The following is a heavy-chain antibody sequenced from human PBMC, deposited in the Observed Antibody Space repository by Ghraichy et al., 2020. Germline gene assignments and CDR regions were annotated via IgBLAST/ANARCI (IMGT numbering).Heavy chain of an antibody. J-gene: IGHJ4*02. Sequence: SETLSLTCVVSGGSITGSNWWTWVRQTPSKGLEWIGYIYYGGTTDYNTTLKSRVTISVDTSKNQFSLSLTSVTAADTAFYYCTRGWLGPATPKNDYWGQGTLVTVSS. CDR3: TRGWLGPATPKNDY. D-gene: IGHD1-26*01. CDR1: GGSITGSNW. V-gene: IGHV4/OR15-8*01. CDR2: IYYGGTT.